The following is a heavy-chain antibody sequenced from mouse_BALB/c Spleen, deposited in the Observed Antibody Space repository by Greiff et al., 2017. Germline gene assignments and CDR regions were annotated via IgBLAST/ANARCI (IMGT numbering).Heavy chain of an antibody. V-gene: IGHV5-17*02. CDR1: GFTFSSFG. J-gene: IGHJ4*01. D-gene: IGHD2-1*01. CDR3: ARSPYGNSGNAMDY. CDR2: ISSGSSTI. Sequence: DVQLVESGGGLVQPGGSRKLSCAASGFTFSSFGMHWVRQAPEKGLEWVAYISSGSSTIYYADTVKGRFTISRDNPKNTLFLQMTSLRSEDTAMYYCARSPYGNSGNAMDYWGQGTSVTVSS.